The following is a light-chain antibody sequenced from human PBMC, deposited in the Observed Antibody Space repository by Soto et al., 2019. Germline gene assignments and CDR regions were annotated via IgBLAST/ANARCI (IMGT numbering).Light chain of an antibody. V-gene: IGKV3-15*01. CDR1: QSVNLN. Sequence: EIVMTQSPATLSVSPGETATLSCRASQSVNLNLAWYQQKPGQAPRLLIYGASIRATGIPARFSGSGAGTEFTLTITSLQSEDSAVYYCQQCVSWPPLTFGGGTTVEIK. J-gene: IGKJ4*01. CDR2: GAS. CDR3: QQCVSWPPLT.